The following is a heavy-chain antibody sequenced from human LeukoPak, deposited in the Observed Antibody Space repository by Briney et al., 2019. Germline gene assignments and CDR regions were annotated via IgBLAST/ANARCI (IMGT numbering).Heavy chain of an antibody. CDR2: IFYSGST. Sequence: TSETLSLTCTVSSGSISTSNYYWGWVRQPPGKALEWIGNIFYSGSTYYSPSLKSRVTISLDTSRNQFSLRLNSVTAADTAVYYCARRSGSYSYWGQGTLVTVSS. CDR3: ARRSGSYSY. V-gene: IGHV4-39*07. D-gene: IGHD1-26*01. CDR1: SGSISTSNYY. J-gene: IGHJ4*02.